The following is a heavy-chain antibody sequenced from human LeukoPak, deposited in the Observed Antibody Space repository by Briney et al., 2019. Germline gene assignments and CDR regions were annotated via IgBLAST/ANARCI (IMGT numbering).Heavy chain of an antibody. CDR3: ASELNSYSSSRYFDY. J-gene: IGHJ4*02. Sequence: PGGSLRLSCAASGFTVSSNYMSWVRQAPGKGLEWVSVIYSGGSTYYADSVKGRFTISRDNSKNTLYLQMNSLRAEDTAVYYCASELNSYSSSRYFDYWGQGTLVTVSS. CDR1: GFTVSSNY. V-gene: IGHV3-66*01. D-gene: IGHD6-13*01. CDR2: IYSGGST.